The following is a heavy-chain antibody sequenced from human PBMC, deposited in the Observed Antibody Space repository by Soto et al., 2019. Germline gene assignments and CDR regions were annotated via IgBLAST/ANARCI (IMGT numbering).Heavy chain of an antibody. CDR3: ARHRANWGSGGYFDY. V-gene: IGHV4-59*08. D-gene: IGHD7-27*01. CDR1: GGSISSYY. Sequence: SETLSLTCTVSGGSISSYYWSWIRQPPGKGLEWIGYIYYSGSTNYNPSLKSRVTISVDTPKNQFSLKLTSVTAADTAVYYCARHRANWGSGGYFDYWGQGTLVTVSS. CDR2: IYYSGST. J-gene: IGHJ4*02.